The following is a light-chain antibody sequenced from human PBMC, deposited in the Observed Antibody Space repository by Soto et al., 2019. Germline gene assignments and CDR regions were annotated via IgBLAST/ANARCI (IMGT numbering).Light chain of an antibody. J-gene: IGKJ4*01. V-gene: IGKV3D-15*01. CDR2: DAS. CDR3: QQYNNWPPLT. CDR1: QSVSSG. Sequence: EILMTQSPATLSVSPGDTATLSCRASQSVSSGLAWYQQKPGQAPGLLIYDASTRATGIPARFSGSGSGTEFTLSISSLQSEDFAVYYCQQYNNWPPLTFGGGTKVQIK.